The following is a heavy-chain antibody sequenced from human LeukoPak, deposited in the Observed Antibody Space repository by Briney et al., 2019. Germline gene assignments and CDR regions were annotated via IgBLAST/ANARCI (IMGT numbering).Heavy chain of an antibody. CDR2: INQDGNEK. CDR3: ALSMVRGPFSFYYYGVDV. Sequence: PGGSLRLSCAASGFTFSSYWMSWVRQAPGTGLEWVAIINQDGNEKYSVDSVKGRFTVSRDNAKNSLYLEMNSLRADDTGVYYCALSMVRGPFSFYYYGVDVWGPGTAVTVSS. CDR1: GFTFSSYW. J-gene: IGHJ6*02. D-gene: IGHD3-10*01. V-gene: IGHV3-7*01.